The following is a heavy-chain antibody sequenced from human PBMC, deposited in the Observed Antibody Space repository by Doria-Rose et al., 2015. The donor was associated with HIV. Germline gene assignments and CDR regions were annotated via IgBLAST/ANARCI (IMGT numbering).Heavy chain of an antibody. V-gene: IGHV2-26*01. D-gene: IGHD6-13*01. CDR2: IFSDDDR. CDR3: ARIKSSRWYHKYYFDF. CDR1: GVSLSSPGMG. Sequence: QVTLKESGPVLVKPTETLTLTCTVSGVSLSSPGMGVSWIRQPPGKALEWLANIFSDDDRSYKTSLKSRLPISRGTAKSQVVLTMTDMDPVDTATYYCARIKSSRWYHKYYFDFWGQGTLVIVSA. J-gene: IGHJ4*02.